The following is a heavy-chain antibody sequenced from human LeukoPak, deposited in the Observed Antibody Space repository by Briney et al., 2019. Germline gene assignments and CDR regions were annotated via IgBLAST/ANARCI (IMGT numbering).Heavy chain of an antibody. V-gene: IGHV1-69*13. CDR2: IIPIFGTA. CDR1: GGTFSSYA. J-gene: IGHJ6*02. Sequence: SVKVSCKASGGTFSSYAISWVRQAPGQGLEWMGGIIPIFGTANYAQKFQGRATITADESTSTAYMELSSLRSEDTAVYYCARYCSSTSCYTSYYYGMDVWGQGTTVTVSS. D-gene: IGHD2-2*02. CDR3: ARYCSSTSCYTSYYYGMDV.